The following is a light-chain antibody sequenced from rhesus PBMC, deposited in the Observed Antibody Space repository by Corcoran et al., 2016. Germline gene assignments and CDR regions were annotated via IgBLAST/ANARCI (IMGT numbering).Light chain of an antibody. V-gene: IGKV1-25*01. Sequence: DIQMTQSPSSVSASVGDRVTITCRASQVISTYLAWYQQKPGKAPKILLYYATALQTGVPSRFSGSGDGTDFKLIISSLQPEDFATYYCQPYNSFPYSFGQGTKVEIK. CDR3: QPYNSFPYS. CDR2: YAT. J-gene: IGKJ2*01. CDR1: QVISTY.